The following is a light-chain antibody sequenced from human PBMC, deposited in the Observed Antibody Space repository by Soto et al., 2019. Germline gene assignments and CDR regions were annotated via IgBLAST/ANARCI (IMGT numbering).Light chain of an antibody. CDR1: SSDVGGYNY. J-gene: IGLJ1*01. Sequence: QSVLTQPASVSWAPGQSITISCTGTSSDVGGYNYVSWYQHHPGTAPKLIIYEVTNRPSGVSNRFSGSKPGNTASLTISGLQAEGESDYYCISYTSGTSPYVFGTGTKVTVL. CDR2: EVT. CDR3: ISYTSGTSPYV. V-gene: IGLV2-14*01.